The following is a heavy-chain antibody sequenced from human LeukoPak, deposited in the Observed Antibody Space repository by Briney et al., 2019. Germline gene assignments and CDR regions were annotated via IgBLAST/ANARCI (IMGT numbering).Heavy chain of an antibody. CDR1: GYSFTSYW. Sequence: GESLQISCKGSGYSFTSYWIGWVRQLPGKGLEWMGIIYPGDSDTRYSPSFQGQVTISADKSISTAYLQWSSLKASDTAMYSCARVATMLAFDIWGQGTMVTVSS. CDR2: IYPGDSDT. V-gene: IGHV5-51*01. CDR3: ARVATMLAFDI. J-gene: IGHJ3*02. D-gene: IGHD5-24*01.